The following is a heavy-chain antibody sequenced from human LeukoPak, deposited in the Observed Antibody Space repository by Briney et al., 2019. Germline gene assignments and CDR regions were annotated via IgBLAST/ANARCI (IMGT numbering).Heavy chain of an antibody. D-gene: IGHD1-26*01. J-gene: IGHJ4*02. CDR1: GVTFSSYA. Sequence: GGSLRLFCAACGVTFSSYAMSGVREAPGKGLECGSAISGTGDSTYYADSVKGRFTISRDNSKNTLYLQMNSLRAEDTAVYYCAKDSLWELVSHAYFDYWGQGTLVTVPS. CDR2: ISGTGDST. V-gene: IGHV3-23*01. CDR3: AKDSLWELVSHAYFDY.